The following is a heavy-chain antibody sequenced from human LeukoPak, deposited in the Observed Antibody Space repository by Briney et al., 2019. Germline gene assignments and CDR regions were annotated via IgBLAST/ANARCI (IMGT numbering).Heavy chain of an antibody. J-gene: IGHJ5*02. Sequence: ASVKVSCKASGYTFTGYYMHWVRQAPGQGLEWMGWINPNSGGTNYAQKFQGRVTMTRDTSISTAYMELSRLRSDDTAVYYCALEGGDSSGYSYNWFDPWGQGTLVTVSS. CDR2: INPNSGGT. CDR1: GYTFTGYY. D-gene: IGHD3-22*01. CDR3: ALEGGDSSGYSYNWFDP. V-gene: IGHV1-2*02.